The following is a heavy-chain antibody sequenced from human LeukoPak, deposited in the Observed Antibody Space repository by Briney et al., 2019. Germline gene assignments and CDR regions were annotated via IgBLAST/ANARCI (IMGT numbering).Heavy chain of an antibody. CDR1: GFTVSSNY. CDR2: IYSGGNT. Sequence: PGGSLRLSCAASGFTVSSNYMSWVRQAPGKGLEWVSVIYSGGNTYYADSVKGRFTISRHNSKNTLYLQMNSLGPEDTAVYYCASNLGGAAGTTTLWGQRTLLTVSS. V-gene: IGHV3-53*04. J-gene: IGHJ4*02. CDR3: ASNLGGAAGTTTL. D-gene: IGHD6-13*01.